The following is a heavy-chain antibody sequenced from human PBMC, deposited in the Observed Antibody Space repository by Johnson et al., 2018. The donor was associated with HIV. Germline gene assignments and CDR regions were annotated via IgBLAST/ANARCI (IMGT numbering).Heavy chain of an antibody. CDR3: ARDGDDGDEADDTKGAFDI. D-gene: IGHD3-9*01. V-gene: IGHV3-11*04. J-gene: IGHJ3*02. CDR1: GFTFSDYY. CDR2: ISSSGSTI. Sequence: QVQLVESWGGLVKPGGSLRLPCAASGFTFSDYYMSWIRQAPGKGLEWVSYISSSGSTIYYADSVKGRFTISRDNAKNSLYLQMNSLRAGDTALYYCARDGDDGDEADDTKGAFDIWGQGTMVTVS.